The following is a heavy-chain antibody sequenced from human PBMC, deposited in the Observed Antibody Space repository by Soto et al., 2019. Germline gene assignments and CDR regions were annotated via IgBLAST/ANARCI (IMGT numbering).Heavy chain of an antibody. CDR1: GGTFSSYA. V-gene: IGHV1-69*06. J-gene: IGHJ5*02. CDR2: IIPKDGTA. CDR3: ATDTPAFYGDYDL. D-gene: IGHD4-17*01. Sequence: ASVKVSCKASGGTFSSYAISWVRQAPGKGLEWMGGIIPKDGTANYAQKFQGRVTITEDTSTDTAYMELSSLRSEDTAVYYCATDTPAFYGDYDLWGQGTLVTVSS.